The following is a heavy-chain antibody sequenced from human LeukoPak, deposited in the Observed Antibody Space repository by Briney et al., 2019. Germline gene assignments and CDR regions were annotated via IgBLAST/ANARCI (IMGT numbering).Heavy chain of an antibody. CDR1: GGPFSGYY. CDR2: INHSGST. D-gene: IGHD3-3*01. J-gene: IGHJ5*02. CDR3: ARGCTDFSSGYRGYLTPIKLSNWFDP. Sequence: PSETLSLTCAVYGGPFSGYYWSWLRQPPGKGLEWIGEINHSGSTNYNPPLKSRVSISVDTSKNQFSLKLSSVTAADTAVYYCARGCTDFSSGYRGYLTPIKLSNWFDPWGQGTLVTVSS. V-gene: IGHV4-34*01.